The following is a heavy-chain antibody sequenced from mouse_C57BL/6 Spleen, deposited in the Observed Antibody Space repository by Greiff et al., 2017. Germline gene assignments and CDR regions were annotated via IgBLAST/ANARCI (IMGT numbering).Heavy chain of an antibody. D-gene: IGHD1-1*01. CDR3: ARGNYYGSPPFDY. V-gene: IGHV1-82*01. CDR1: GYAFSSSW. CDR2: IYPGDGDT. Sequence: QVQLQQSGPELVKPGASVKISCKASGYAFSSSWMNWVKQRPGKGLEWIGRIYPGDGDTNYNGKFKGKATLTADKSSSTAYMQLSSLTSEDSAVYFCARGNYYGSPPFDYWGQGTTLTVSS. J-gene: IGHJ2*01.